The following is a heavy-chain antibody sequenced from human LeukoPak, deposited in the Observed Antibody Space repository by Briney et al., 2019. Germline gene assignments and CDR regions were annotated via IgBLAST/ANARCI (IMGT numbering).Heavy chain of an antibody. D-gene: IGHD1-7*01. J-gene: IGHJ5*02. CDR1: GYTLTELS. CDR3: ATASTKLELRGFDP. CDR2: FDPEDGET. V-gene: IGHV1-24*01. Sequence: ASVKVSCRVSGYTLTELSMHWVQQAPGKGLEWMGGFDPEDGETIYAQKFQGRVTMTEDTSTDTAYMELRNLRSEDTAVYYCATASTKLELRGFDPWGQGTLVTVSS.